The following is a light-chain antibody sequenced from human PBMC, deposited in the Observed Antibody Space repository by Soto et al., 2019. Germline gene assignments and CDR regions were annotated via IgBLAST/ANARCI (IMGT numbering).Light chain of an antibody. CDR2: GAS. CDR3: QQYSKWPLT. CDR1: QSVSNN. V-gene: IGKV3D-15*01. Sequence: SQSPCTLSLSTGERATLSCRASQSVSNNYLAWYQQKPGQAPRLLIYGASNRATGIPDRFSGSGYGTEFTLTISSLQSEDFAVYYCQQYSKWPLTFAGRTKVAIK. J-gene: IGKJ4*01.